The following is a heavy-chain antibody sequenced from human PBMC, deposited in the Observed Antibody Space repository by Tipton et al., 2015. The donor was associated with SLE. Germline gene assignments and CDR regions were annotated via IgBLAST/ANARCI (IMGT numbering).Heavy chain of an antibody. CDR1: GGSISSHY. V-gene: IGHV4-59*11. D-gene: IGHD4-11*01. CDR3: ARESHSNYGGNLDY. J-gene: IGHJ4*02. Sequence: LRLSCTVSGGSISSHYWSWIRQPPGKGLEWIGDIYYSGSTNYNPTLKSRVPISVDTSKNQFSLKLSSVTAADTAVYYCARESHSNYGGNLDYWGQGTLVTVSS. CDR2: IYYSGST.